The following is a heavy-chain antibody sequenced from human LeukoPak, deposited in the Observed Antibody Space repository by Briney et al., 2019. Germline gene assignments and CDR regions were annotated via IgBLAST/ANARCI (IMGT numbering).Heavy chain of an antibody. V-gene: IGHV1-24*01. J-gene: IGHJ4*02. CDR3: ATAGKYSSGWYSFDY. Sequence: ASVKVSCKVSGYTLTELSMHWVRQAPGKGLEWMGGFDPEDGETIYAQKFQGRVTMTEDTSTGTAYMELSSLRSEDTAVYYCATAGKYSSGWYSFDYWGQGTLVTVSS. CDR2: FDPEDGET. D-gene: IGHD6-19*01. CDR1: GYTLTELS.